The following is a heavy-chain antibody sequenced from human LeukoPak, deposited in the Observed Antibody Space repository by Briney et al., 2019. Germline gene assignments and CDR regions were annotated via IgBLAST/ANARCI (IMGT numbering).Heavy chain of an antibody. Sequence: GGPLRLSCAASGFTFSSYAMSWVRQAPGKGLEWVSAISGSGGSTYYADSVKGRFTISRDNSKNTLYLQMNSLRAEDTAVYYCAKPYSSSSLYYYYYYMDVWGKGTTVTVSS. CDR1: GFTFSSYA. CDR2: ISGSGGST. J-gene: IGHJ6*03. D-gene: IGHD6-6*01. CDR3: AKPYSSSSLYYYYYYMDV. V-gene: IGHV3-23*01.